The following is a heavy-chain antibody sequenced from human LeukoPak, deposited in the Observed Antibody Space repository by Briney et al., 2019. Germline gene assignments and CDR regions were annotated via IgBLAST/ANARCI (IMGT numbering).Heavy chain of an antibody. CDR1: GYTFTSYD. CDR3: ARAVDTAMIDY. Sequence: ASVKVSCTASGYTFTSYDINWVRQATGQGLEWMGGIIPIFGTANYAQKFQGRVTITADESTSTAYMELSSLRSEDTAVYYCARAVDTAMIDYWGQGTLVTVSS. D-gene: IGHD5-18*01. J-gene: IGHJ4*02. V-gene: IGHV1-69*13. CDR2: IIPIFGTA.